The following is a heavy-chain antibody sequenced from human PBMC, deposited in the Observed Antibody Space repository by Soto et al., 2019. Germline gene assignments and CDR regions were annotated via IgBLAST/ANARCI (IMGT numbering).Heavy chain of an antibody. CDR2: ISGSSHIT. J-gene: IGHJ4*02. CDR3: AKGLLWFGQSSAAEQHFDC. Sequence: GGSLRLSCAASGFSFGNYAMSWVRQAPGQGLEWVSVISGSSHITYNADSVKGRFTTSRNNSENTLYLQLNSLRAEDTAVYYCAKGLLWFGQSSAAEQHFDCWGQGTLVTVSS. CDR1: GFSFGNYA. D-gene: IGHD3-10*01. V-gene: IGHV3-23*01.